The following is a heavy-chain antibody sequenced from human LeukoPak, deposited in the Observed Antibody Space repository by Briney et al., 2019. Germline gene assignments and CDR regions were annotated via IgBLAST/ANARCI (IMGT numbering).Heavy chain of an antibody. J-gene: IGHJ4*02. D-gene: IGHD6-13*01. Sequence: GSLRLSCAASGFPFSSYAMTWVRQAPGKGLEWVSAIGGSGGRTYYADSVKGRFTISRDNFKNTLFLQMNSLRAEDTAVYHCAKVTAWYSSSWYLANWGQGTLVTVSS. CDR3: AKVTAWYSSSWYLAN. V-gene: IGHV3-23*01. CDR2: IGGSGGRT. CDR1: GFPFSSYA.